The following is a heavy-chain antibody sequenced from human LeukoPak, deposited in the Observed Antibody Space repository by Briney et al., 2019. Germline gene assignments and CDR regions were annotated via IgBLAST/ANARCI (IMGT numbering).Heavy chain of an antibody. Sequence: ASVKVSCKASGYTFTSYGISWVRQAPGQGLEWMGWISAYNGNTNYAQKLQGRVTMTTDTSTSTAYMELRSLRSDDTAVYYCAKLGSSIAARPPLDYWGQGTLVTVSS. CDR3: AKLGSSIAARPPLDY. D-gene: IGHD6-6*01. V-gene: IGHV1-18*01. CDR2: ISAYNGNT. J-gene: IGHJ4*02. CDR1: GYTFTSYG.